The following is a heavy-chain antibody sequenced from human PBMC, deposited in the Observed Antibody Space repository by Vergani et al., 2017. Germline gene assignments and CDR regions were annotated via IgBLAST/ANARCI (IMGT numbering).Heavy chain of an antibody. CDR3: AREGARYDYVWGSYRFNAFDI. V-gene: IGHV1-46*01. Sequence: QVQLVQSGAEVKKPGASVKVSCKASGYTFTSYYMHWVRQAPGQGLEWMGIINPSGGSTSYAQKFQGRVTMTRDTSTSTVYMELSSLRSEDTAVYYCAREGARYDYVWGSYRFNAFDIWGQGTMVTVSS. J-gene: IGHJ3*02. CDR2: INPSGGST. D-gene: IGHD3-16*02. CDR1: GYTFTSYY.